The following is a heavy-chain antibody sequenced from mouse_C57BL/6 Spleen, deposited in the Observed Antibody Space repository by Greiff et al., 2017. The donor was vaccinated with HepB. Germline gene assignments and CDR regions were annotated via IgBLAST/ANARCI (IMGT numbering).Heavy chain of an antibody. CDR1: GYSITSGYD. V-gene: IGHV3-1*01. CDR2: ISYSGST. D-gene: IGHD1-1*01. CDR3: ARDYGSSWVWFAY. Sequence: DVKLVESGPGMVKPSQSLSLTCTVTGYSITSGYDWHWIRHFPGNKLEWMGYISYSGSTNYNPSLKSRISITHDTSKNHFFLKLNSVTTEDTATYYCARDYGSSWVWFAYWGQGTLVTVSA. J-gene: IGHJ3*01.